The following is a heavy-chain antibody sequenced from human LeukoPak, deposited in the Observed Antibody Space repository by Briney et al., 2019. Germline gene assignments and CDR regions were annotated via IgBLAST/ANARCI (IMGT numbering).Heavy chain of an antibody. J-gene: IGHJ5*02. V-gene: IGHV3-11*01. CDR2: ISNSGSSI. CDR3: ARGKRRFDP. CDR1: GFSSSDSY. Sequence: GGSLRLSCAASGFSSSDSYMSWIRQAPGKGLEWVSYISNSGSSIYYADSVKGRFTISRDNAKNSLYLQMNSLRADDTAVYYCARGKRRFDPWGQGTLVTVSS.